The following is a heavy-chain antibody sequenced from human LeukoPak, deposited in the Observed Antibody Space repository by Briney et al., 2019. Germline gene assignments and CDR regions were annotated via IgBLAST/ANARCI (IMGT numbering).Heavy chain of an antibody. V-gene: IGHV3-33*01. D-gene: IGHD3-10*01. CDR2: IYYDGSDS. CDR3: ARYYGSGRGYYGLDV. J-gene: IGHJ6*02. CDR1: GFTFSTYG. Sequence: GRSLRLSCAASGFTFSTYGMHWVRQAPGKGLEWVAVIYYDGSDSYYGDSVKGRFTISRDNSKNMLYLQMNSLRAEDTAVYYCARYYGSGRGYYGLDVWGQGTTVTVSS.